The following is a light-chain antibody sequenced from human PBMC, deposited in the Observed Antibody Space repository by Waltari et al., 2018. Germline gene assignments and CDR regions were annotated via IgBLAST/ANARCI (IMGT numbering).Light chain of an antibody. CDR3: QQRSKWFT. CDR1: QGVSSY. CDR2: DAS. Sequence: PGERATLSCSASQGVSSYLAWYQQKPGQAPRLLIYDASKRATGIPARFTGSGSGTDFTLTISSLEPEEFAVYYCQQRSKWFTFGGGTKVEIK. V-gene: IGKV3-11*01. J-gene: IGKJ4*01.